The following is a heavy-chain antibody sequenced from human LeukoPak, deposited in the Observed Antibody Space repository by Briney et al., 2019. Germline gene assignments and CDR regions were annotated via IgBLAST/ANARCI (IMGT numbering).Heavy chain of an antibody. V-gene: IGHV3-21*01. CDR3: ARGSVWKGEYYFDY. CDR1: GFTFSIYS. CDR2: ISSGSSYI. J-gene: IGHJ4*02. D-gene: IGHD3-10*01. Sequence: GGSLRLSCAASGFTFSIYSMNWVRQAPGKGPEWVSSISSGSSYIYYADSVKGRFTISRDNAKNSLYLQMNSLRAEDTAVYYCARGSVWKGEYYFDYWGQGTLVTVSS.